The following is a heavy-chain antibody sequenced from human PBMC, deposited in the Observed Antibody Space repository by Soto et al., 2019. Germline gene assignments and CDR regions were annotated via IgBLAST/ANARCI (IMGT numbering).Heavy chain of an antibody. J-gene: IGHJ4*02. D-gene: IGHD2-21*01. CDR1: GYTFTSYD. V-gene: IGHV1-8*01. Sequence: QVQLVQSGAEVKKPGASVKVSCKASGYTFTSYDINWVRQATGQGLEWLGWMNPNSGNTGYAQKFQGRVTMTRNTSISTAYMELSSLRSEDTAVYYCARGSTYCGGDGYQAAIDYWGQGTLVTVSS. CDR3: ARGSTYCGGDGYQAAIDY. CDR2: MNPNSGNT.